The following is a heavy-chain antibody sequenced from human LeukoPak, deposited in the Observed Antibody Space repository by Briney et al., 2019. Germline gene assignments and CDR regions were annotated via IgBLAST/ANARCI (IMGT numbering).Heavy chain of an antibody. CDR2: ISSSSSYI. V-gene: IGHV3-21*01. D-gene: IGHD3-22*01. CDR3: ARVKDYYDSSAQGGDY. CDR1: GFTFSSYS. Sequence: GGSLRLSCAAPGFTFSSYSMNWVRQAPGKGLEWVSSISSSSSYIYYADSVKGRFTISRDNAKNSLYLQMNSLRAEDTAVYYCARVKDYYDSSAQGGDYWGQGTLVTVSS. J-gene: IGHJ4*02.